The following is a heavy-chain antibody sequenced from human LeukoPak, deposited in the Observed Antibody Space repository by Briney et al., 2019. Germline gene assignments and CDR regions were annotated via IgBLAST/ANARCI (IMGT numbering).Heavy chain of an antibody. J-gene: IGHJ4*02. V-gene: IGHV3-30*04. Sequence: GRSLRLSCAASGFTFSSYAMHWVRQAPGKGLEWVAVISYDGSNKYYADSVKGRFTISRDNSKNTLYLQMNSLRAEDTAVYYCARDDTMVRGVINNYFDYWGQGTLVTASS. D-gene: IGHD3-10*01. CDR1: GFTFSSYA. CDR2: ISYDGSNK. CDR3: ARDDTMVRGVINNYFDY.